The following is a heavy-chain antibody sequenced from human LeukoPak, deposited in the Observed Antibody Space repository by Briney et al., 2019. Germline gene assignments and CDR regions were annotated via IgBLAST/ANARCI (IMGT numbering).Heavy chain of an antibody. V-gene: IGHV3-66*01. J-gene: IGHJ4*02. D-gene: IGHD3-10*01. CDR3: ARFITMVRGRGFDY. Sequence: PGGSPRLSCAASGFTVSSNYMSWVRQAPGKGLEWVSVIYSGGSTYYADSVKGRFTISRDNSKNTLYLQMNSLRAEDTAVYYCARFITMVRGRGFDYWGQGTPVTVSS. CDR1: GFTVSSNY. CDR2: IYSGGST.